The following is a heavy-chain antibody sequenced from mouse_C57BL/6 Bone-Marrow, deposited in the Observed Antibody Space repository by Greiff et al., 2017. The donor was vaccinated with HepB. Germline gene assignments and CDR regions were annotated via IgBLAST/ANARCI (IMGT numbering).Heavy chain of an antibody. CDR1: GYTFTSYW. V-gene: IGHV1-72*01. J-gene: IGHJ1*03. CDR2: IYPNSGGT. CDR3: ARSAAAWYFDV. Sequence: VQLQQPGAELVKPGASVKLSCKASGYTFTSYWMHWVKQRPGRGLEWIGRIYPNSGGTNYNEKFKSKATLTVDKPSSTAYMQLSSLTSEDSAVYYCARSAAAWYFDVWGKGTTVTVSS.